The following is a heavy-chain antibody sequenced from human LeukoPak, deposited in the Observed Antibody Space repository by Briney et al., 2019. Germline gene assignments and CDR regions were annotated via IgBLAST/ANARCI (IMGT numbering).Heavy chain of an antibody. V-gene: IGHV3-7*03. CDR2: INEDGGTK. D-gene: IGHD3-10*01. Sequence: GGSLRLSCVASGFRFSSHWMSWVRHSPGKGLEWVANINEDGGTKYYRDFAKGRFTISRDNAQNSLYLQINSLRAEDTALYYCAKDTVRGSYYMGFDYWGQGTLVTVSS. CDR1: GFRFSSHW. J-gene: IGHJ4*02. CDR3: AKDTVRGSYYMGFDY.